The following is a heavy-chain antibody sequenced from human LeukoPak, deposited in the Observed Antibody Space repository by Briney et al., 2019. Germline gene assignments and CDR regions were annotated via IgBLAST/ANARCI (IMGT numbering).Heavy chain of an antibody. J-gene: IGHJ5*02. D-gene: IGHD2-2*01. Sequence: SETLSLTCTVSGGSISGYYWSWIRQPAGKGLEWIGRIYTSGSTNYNPSLKSRVTISVDTSKNQFSLKLSSVTAADTAVYYCARVVPAAMSYWFDPWGQGTLVTVSS. CDR3: ARVVPAAMSYWFDP. CDR1: GGSISGYY. CDR2: IYTSGST. V-gene: IGHV4-4*07.